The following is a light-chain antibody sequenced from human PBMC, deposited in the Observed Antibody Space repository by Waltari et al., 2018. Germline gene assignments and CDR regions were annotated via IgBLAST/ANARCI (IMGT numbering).Light chain of an antibody. V-gene: IGLV2-14*03. CDR3: SSYTSSYVV. CDR2: DVS. J-gene: IGLJ2*01. Sequence: SCYQHHPGKAPKLMIYDVSSRPSGVSNRFSGSKSGNTASLTISGLQAEDEADYYCSSYTSSYVVFGGGTKLTVL.